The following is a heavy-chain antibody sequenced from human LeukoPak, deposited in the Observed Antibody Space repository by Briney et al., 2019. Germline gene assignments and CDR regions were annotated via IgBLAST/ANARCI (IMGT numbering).Heavy chain of an antibody. CDR2: ISWNSGSI. CDR1: GFTFDDYA. CDR3: AKDMRPAYGGNSGFDY. V-gene: IGHV3-9*01. J-gene: IGHJ4*02. D-gene: IGHD4-23*01. Sequence: QPGGSLRLSCAASGFTFDDYAMHWVRQAPGKGLEWVSGISWNSGSIGYADSVKGRFTISRDNAKNSLYLQMNSLRAEDTALYYCAKDMRPAYGGNSGFDYWGQGTLVTVSS.